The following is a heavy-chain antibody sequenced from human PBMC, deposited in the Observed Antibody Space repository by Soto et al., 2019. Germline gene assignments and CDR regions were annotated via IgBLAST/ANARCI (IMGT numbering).Heavy chain of an antibody. D-gene: IGHD5-18*01. CDR3: ARGYSYTQPVFDY. V-gene: IGHV3-53*01. CDR2: IYSSGST. Sequence: EVQLVESGGGLIQPGGSLRLSCAASGFTVSNNYMTWVRQAPGKGLEWVSFIYSSGSTYYADSVKGRFTISRDNFKNTLYLQMNSLRAEDPAVYYCARGYSYTQPVFDYWGLGTLVTVSS. J-gene: IGHJ4*02. CDR1: GFTVSNNY.